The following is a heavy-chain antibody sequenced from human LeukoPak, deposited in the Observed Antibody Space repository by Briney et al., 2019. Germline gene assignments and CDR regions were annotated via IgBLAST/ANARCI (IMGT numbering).Heavy chain of an antibody. D-gene: IGHD3-22*01. CDR1: GFTFSSYG. J-gene: IGHJ4*02. V-gene: IGHV3-33*01. CDR2: IWYDGSKK. CDR3: ARDRAPFYYYDSSGYSDY. Sequence: GGSLRLSCAASGFTFSSYGMHWVRQAPGKGLEGVAVIWYDGSKKYYEDSVKGRFTISRDNSKNTLYLQMNSLRAEDTAVYYCARDRAPFYYYDSSGYSDYWGQGTLVTVSS.